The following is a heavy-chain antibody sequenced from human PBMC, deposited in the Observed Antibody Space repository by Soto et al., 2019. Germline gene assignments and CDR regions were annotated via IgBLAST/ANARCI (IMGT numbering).Heavy chain of an antibody. Sequence: SETLSLTCTVSGGSVGSGSYYWSWLRQPPGKGLEWIGYIYYSGSTNYNPSLKSRVTISVDTSKNQFSLKLSSVTAADTAVYYCARERLWLRYYFDYWGQGTLVTVSS. CDR2: IYYSGST. V-gene: IGHV4-61*01. J-gene: IGHJ4*02. CDR3: ARERLWLRYYFDY. CDR1: GGSVGSGSYY. D-gene: IGHD5-18*01.